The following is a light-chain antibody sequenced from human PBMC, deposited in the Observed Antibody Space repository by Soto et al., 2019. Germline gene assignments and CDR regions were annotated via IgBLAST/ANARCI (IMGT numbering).Light chain of an antibody. CDR2: DAS. CDR3: QQRSNPT. CDR1: QSVSSY. Sequence: EIVLTPSPATLSLSPEERATLSCRASQSVSSYLAWYQQKPGQAPRLLIYDASNRATDIPARFSGSGSGTDFTLTISSLEPEDFAVYYCQQRSNPTFGQGTRLEIK. J-gene: IGKJ5*01. V-gene: IGKV3-11*01.